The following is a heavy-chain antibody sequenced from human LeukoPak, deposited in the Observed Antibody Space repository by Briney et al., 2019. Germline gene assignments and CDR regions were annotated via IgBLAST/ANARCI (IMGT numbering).Heavy chain of an antibody. Sequence: GGSLRLSCVASGFTFSSYNMNWVRQAPGKGLEWVSSISNGGGYLYYVDSVKGRFTVSRDNAKNSLYLQMNSLRPEDTAVYYCARDLTHSGGSGSYQDVGYWGQGTLVTVSS. CDR2: ISNGGGYL. D-gene: IGHD3-10*01. J-gene: IGHJ4*02. V-gene: IGHV3-21*01. CDR3: ARDLTHSGGSGSYQDVGY. CDR1: GFTFSSYN.